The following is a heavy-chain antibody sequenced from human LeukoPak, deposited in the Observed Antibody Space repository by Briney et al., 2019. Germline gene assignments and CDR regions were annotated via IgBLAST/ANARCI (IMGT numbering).Heavy chain of an antibody. V-gene: IGHV3-23*01. D-gene: IGHD4-17*01. Sequence: GGSLRLSCAASGFTFSGYTMIWVRQAPGKGLEWVSSILGSGSTSYYADSVKCRFTISRDNSKNTLYLQMNTLRPEDTAVYSSARAYGDLAYWGQGTLVTVSS. J-gene: IGHJ4*02. CDR1: GFTFSGYT. CDR2: ILGSGSTS. CDR3: ARAYGDLAY.